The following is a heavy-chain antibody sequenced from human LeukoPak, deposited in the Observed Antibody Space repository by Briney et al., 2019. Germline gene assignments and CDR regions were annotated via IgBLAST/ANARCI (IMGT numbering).Heavy chain of an antibody. CDR3: AKHPAVGSYYFFES. Sequence: GGSLRLSCAASGFTFSNYAMSWVRQAPGKGLEWVSALSGSGASTYYADSVRGRFIISRDNSKNTVYLQINSLRGDDTAVYYCAKHPAVGSYYFFESWGQGTPVTVSS. CDR1: GFTFSNYA. V-gene: IGHV3-23*01. CDR2: LSGSGAST. D-gene: IGHD1-26*01. J-gene: IGHJ4*02.